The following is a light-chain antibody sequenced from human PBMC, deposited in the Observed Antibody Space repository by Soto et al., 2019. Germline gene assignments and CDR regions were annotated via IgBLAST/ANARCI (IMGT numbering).Light chain of an antibody. V-gene: IGKV1-9*01. J-gene: IGKJ2*01. CDR2: STS. CDR1: QDISTF. CDR3: QQHNSYPYT. Sequence: DIQLTQSPSFLSASVGDRVTITCRASQDISTFLAWYQQKPGKAPQLLIYSTSNLHSGVPSRFSGSGSGTEFTLIVSSLQPEDFATYHCQQHNSYPYTFGQGTNLEIK.